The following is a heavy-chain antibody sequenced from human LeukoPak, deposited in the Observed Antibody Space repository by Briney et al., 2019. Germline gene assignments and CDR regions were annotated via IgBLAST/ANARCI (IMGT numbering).Heavy chain of an antibody. CDR3: ARGGYQLLWY. Sequence: GGSLRLSCATSGFTFSTYWMSWVRQAPGTGLEWVASIKQDGSEKSYVDSVKGRFTISRDNAKNSLYLQMNSLRAEDTAVYYCARGGYQLLWYWGQGTLVTVSS. CDR2: IKQDGSEK. CDR1: GFTFSTYW. J-gene: IGHJ4*02. V-gene: IGHV3-7*04. D-gene: IGHD2-2*01.